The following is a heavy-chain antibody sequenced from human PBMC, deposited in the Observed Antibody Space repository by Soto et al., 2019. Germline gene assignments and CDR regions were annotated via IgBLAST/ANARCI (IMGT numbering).Heavy chain of an antibody. V-gene: IGHV4-59*01. CDR2: IYYTGST. J-gene: IGHJ4*02. CDR3: ARQRGNYFDY. CDR1: GDSISTFY. D-gene: IGHD3-10*01. Sequence: SETLSLTCTVSGDSISTFYWSWIRQPPGKGLEWIGYIYYTGSTNYNPPLKSRVTMSVDTSKKQFSLKLSSVTAADTAVYYCARQRGNYFDYWGQGTLVTVSS.